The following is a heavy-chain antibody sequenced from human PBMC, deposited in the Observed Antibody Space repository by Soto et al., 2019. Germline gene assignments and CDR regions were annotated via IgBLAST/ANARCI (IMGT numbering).Heavy chain of an antibody. D-gene: IGHD3-10*01. CDR3: ARSITIVRGVAKNYYYYYYGMDF. V-gene: IGHV1-2*04. J-gene: IGHJ6*02. Sequence: AASVQVSCKASGYTFSGYYIHWVGQAPGQGVEGRGWINANRGGRNYAQKVQGWVTMNRDTSISTAIKELRRERSDDTAVDGCARSITIVRGVAKNYYYYYYGMDFWGQGTTVTVSS. CDR1: GYTFSGYY. CDR2: INANRGGR.